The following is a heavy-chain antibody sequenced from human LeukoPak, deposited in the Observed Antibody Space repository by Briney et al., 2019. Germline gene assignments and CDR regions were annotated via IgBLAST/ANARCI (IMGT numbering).Heavy chain of an antibody. D-gene: IGHD3-10*01. V-gene: IGHV3-9*01. J-gene: IGHJ4*02. CDR1: GFAFNDYA. Sequence: GRSLRLSCAASGFAFNDYAMHWVRLAPGKGLEWVSGISWNSGSIGYADSVKGRFTISRDSAKNFLYLQMNSLRAEDTALYYCAKTTPYASGRVFDYWGQGTLVTVSS. CDR2: ISWNSGSI. CDR3: AKTTPYASGRVFDY.